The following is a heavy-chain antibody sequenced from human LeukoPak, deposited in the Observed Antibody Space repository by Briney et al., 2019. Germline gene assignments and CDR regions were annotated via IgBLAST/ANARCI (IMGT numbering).Heavy chain of an antibody. V-gene: IGHV3-23*01. CDR2: ITGGGGTT. J-gene: IGHJ4*02. CDR3: AKAANYDILTGYYLDY. CDR1: GFTFSSYA. D-gene: IGHD3-9*01. Sequence: GGSPRLSCAASGFTFSSYAMTWVRQAPGKGLEWVSAITGGGGTTYYADSVKGRFTISRDNSKNTLYLQMNNLRAEDTAIYYCAKAANYDILTGYYLDYWGQGTLVTVSS.